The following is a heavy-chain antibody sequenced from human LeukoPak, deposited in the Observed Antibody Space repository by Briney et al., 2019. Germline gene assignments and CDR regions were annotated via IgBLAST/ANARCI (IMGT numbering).Heavy chain of an antibody. CDR1: GFTFSSYA. CDR2: ISYDGSNK. J-gene: IGHJ4*02. CDR3: ASQAYYYDSSGYPLDY. D-gene: IGHD3-22*01. V-gene: IGHV3-30-3*01. Sequence: PGGSLRLSCTASGFTFSSYAMHWVRQAPGKGLEWVAVISYDGSNKYYADSVKGRFTISRDNSKNTLYLQMNSLRAEDTAVYYCASQAYYYDSSGYPLDYWGQGTLVTVSS.